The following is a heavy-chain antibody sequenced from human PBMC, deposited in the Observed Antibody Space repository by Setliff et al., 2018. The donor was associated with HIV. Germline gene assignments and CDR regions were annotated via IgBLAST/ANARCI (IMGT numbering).Heavy chain of an antibody. CDR1: GGTFSSYA. J-gene: IGHJ4*02. CDR3: ARDFTGGDGYNFWDY. V-gene: IGHV1-69*13. CDR2: IIPIFGTA. Sequence: SVKVSCKASGGTFSSYAISWVRQAPGQGLEWMGGIIPIFGTANYAQKFQGRVTITADESTSTAYTELSSLRSEDTAVYYCARDFTGGDGYNFWDYWGQGTLVTVS. D-gene: IGHD3-3*01.